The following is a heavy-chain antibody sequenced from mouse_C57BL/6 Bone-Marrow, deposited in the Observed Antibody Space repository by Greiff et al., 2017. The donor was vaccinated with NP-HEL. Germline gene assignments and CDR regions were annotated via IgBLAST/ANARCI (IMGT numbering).Heavy chain of an antibody. CDR3: ARDPYGSSSLYYFDY. Sequence: DVKLQESEGGLVQPGSSMKLSCTASGFTFSDYYMAWVRQVPEKGLEWVANINYDGSSTYYLDSLKSRFIISRDTAKNILYLQMSSLKSEDTATYYCARDPYGSSSLYYFDYWGQGTTLTVSS. D-gene: IGHD1-1*01. V-gene: IGHV5-16*01. CDR2: INYDGSST. CDR1: GFTFSDYY. J-gene: IGHJ2*01.